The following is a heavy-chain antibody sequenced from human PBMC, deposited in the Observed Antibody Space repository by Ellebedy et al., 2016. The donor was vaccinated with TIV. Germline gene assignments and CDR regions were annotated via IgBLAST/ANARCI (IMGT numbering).Heavy chain of an antibody. Sequence: LRLSCTVSGGSIGSDDYYWSWIRQPPGKGLAWIGYIFYSASTYYNPSLKSRVTLSGDTSTNQFSLRLTSVTAADTAVYYCARQKTDSGSFLCDIWGQGTKVTVSS. CDR3: ARQKTDSGSFLCDI. J-gene: IGHJ3*02. V-gene: IGHV4-30-4*01. CDR1: GGSIGSDDYY. D-gene: IGHD3-3*01. CDR2: IFYSAST.